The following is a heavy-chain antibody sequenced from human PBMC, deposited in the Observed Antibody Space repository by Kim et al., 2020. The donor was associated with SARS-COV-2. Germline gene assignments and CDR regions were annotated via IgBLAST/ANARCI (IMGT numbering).Heavy chain of an antibody. V-gene: IGHV1-24*01. CDR1: GYTLSELS. J-gene: IGHJ6*02. D-gene: IGHD1-1*01. CDR3: ATDLGTPDHYYYGMEV. CDR2: IDPEDGER. Sequence: ASVKVSCKVSGYTLSELSMHWVRQAPGKGLEWMGGIDPEDGERIYAQKLKGRVTMTEDTSTDTAYMELSSLRSEDTAVYYCATDLGTPDHYYYGMEVWGQAPTVTVSS.